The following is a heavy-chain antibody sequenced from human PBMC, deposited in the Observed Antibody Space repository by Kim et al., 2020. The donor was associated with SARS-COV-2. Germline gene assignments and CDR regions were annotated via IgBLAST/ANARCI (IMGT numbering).Heavy chain of an antibody. Sequence: SETLSLTCTVSGGSISSYYWSWIRQPAGKGLEWIGRIYTSESTNYNPSLKSRVTMSVDTSKNQFSLKLSSVTAADTAVYYCARTSPDIVVVPAASRGYYYYYMDVWGKGTTVTVSS. CDR2: IYTSEST. D-gene: IGHD2-2*01. CDR1: GGSISSYY. V-gene: IGHV4-4*07. J-gene: IGHJ6*03. CDR3: ARTSPDIVVVPAASRGYYYYYMDV.